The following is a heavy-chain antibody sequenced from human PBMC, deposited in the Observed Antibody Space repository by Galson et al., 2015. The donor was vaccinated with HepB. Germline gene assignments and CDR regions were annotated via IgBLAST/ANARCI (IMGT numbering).Heavy chain of an antibody. V-gene: IGHV3-21*01. CDR1: GFTLSNYN. J-gene: IGHJ4*02. Sequence: LRLSCAASGFTLSNYNMNWVRQAPGKGLEWVSFISSSSIYIYYADSVKGRFTISRDTAKNSLYLQMNSLRAEDTAVYYCGVVGGYWGQGTLVTVSS. CDR3: GVVGGY. D-gene: IGHD3-16*01. CDR2: ISSSSIYI.